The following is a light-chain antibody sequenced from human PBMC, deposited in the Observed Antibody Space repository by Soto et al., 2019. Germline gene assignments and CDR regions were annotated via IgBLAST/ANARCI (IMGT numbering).Light chain of an antibody. CDR1: QGIVNY. CDR3: QQSYNPPYT. J-gene: IGKJ2*01. V-gene: IGKV1-39*01. Sequence: IQLTQSPSFLSASVGDTVTITCRTSQGIVNYLNWYQHKSGQAPKILLFDTSTLAKKVPPRFSGSGSGSLFTLTIDSLQLEDFATYYCQQSYNPPYTFGRGT. CDR2: DTS.